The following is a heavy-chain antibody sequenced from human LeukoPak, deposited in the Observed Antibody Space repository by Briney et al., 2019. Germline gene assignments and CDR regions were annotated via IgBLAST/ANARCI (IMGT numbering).Heavy chain of an antibody. CDR2: ISSRSTYI. D-gene: IGHD3-10*01. J-gene: IGHJ4*02. V-gene: IGHV3-21*01. CDR1: GFTFSSYN. CDR3: AREHAIYGSGAHFDH. Sequence: GGSLRLSCAVSGFTFSSYNMNWVRQAPGKGLEWVSSISSRSTYIYYADSVKGRFISSRDNAKNSLYLQMNSLRAEDTAVYYCAREHAIYGSGAHFDHWGQGTQVTVSS.